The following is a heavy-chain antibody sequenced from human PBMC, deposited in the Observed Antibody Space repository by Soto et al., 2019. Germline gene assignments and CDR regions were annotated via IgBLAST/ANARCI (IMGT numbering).Heavy chain of an antibody. V-gene: IGHV3-15*01. CDR1: GFTFSNAW. CDR2: IKSKTDGGTT. J-gene: IGHJ4*02. CDR3: TTDRTRSVVTAIDY. D-gene: IGHD2-21*02. Sequence: PGGSLRLSCAASGFTFSNAWMSWVRQATGKGLEWVGRIKSKTDGGTTDYAAPVKGRFTISRDDSKNTLYLQMNSLKTEDTAVYYCTTDRTRSVVTAIDYWGQGTLVTVSS.